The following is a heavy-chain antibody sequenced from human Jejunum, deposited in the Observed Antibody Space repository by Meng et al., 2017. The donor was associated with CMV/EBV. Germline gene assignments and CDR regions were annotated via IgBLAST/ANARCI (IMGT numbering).Heavy chain of an antibody. CDR3: AKDIRGSGLFDHYYGLDV. J-gene: IGHJ6*02. CDR2: IIPMFATA. D-gene: IGHD3-3*01. V-gene: IGHV1-69*01. Sequence: ISWVRQAPGQGPEWMGGIIPMFATAKYSQKFQGRVTITADESTSTAYMEVSSLRPEDTAVYYCAKDIRGSGLFDHYYGLDVWGQGTTVTVSS.